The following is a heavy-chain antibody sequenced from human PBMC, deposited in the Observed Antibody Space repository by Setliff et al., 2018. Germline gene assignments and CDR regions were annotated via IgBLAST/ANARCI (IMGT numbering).Heavy chain of an antibody. J-gene: IGHJ3*02. CDR2: IYYSGST. D-gene: IGHD2-21*01. V-gene: IGHV4-31*03. Sequence: SETLSLTRTVSGGSISSGGYYWSWIRQHPGKGLEWIGYIYYSGSTYYNPSLKSRVTISVDTSKNQFSLKLSSVTAADTAVYYCARVALVVVIRNAFDIWGQGTMVTV. CDR3: ARVALVVVIRNAFDI. CDR1: GGSISSGGYY.